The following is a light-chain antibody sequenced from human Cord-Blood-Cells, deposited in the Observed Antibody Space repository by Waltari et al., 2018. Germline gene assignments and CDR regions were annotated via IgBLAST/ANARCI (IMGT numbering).Light chain of an antibody. CDR1: SSDVGSSNR. V-gene: IGLV2-18*02. Sequence: QSALTQPPSVSGYPGQSVTISCTGTSSDVGSSNRVSWYQQPPGTAPKLMIYEVSNRPSGVPDRFSGSKSGNTASLTISGLQAEDEADYYCSSYTSSSTVVFGGGTKLTVL. CDR3: SSYTSSSTVV. CDR2: EVS. J-gene: IGLJ2*01.